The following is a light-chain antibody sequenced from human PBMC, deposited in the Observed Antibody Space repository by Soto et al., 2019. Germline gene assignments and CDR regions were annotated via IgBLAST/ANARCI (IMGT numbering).Light chain of an antibody. Sequence: AIRMTQSPSSFSASTGDRVTITCRAGQGISSYLAWYQQKPGKAPKLLIYAASTLQSGVPSRFSGSGSGTEFTLTISSLQPDDFATYYCQHYNSYSEAFGQGTKVDIK. CDR2: AAS. CDR1: QGISSY. J-gene: IGKJ1*01. CDR3: QHYNSYSEA. V-gene: IGKV1-8*01.